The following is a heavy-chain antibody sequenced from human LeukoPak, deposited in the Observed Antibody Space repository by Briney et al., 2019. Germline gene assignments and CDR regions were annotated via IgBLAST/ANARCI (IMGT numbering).Heavy chain of an antibody. J-gene: IGHJ6*02. V-gene: IGHV1-18*01. CDR2: ISAYNGNT. D-gene: IGHD1-1*01. CDR1: GYTFTSYG. Sequence: ASVKVSCKASGYTFTSYGISWVRQAPGQGLEWMGWISAYNGNTNYAQKLQGRVTMTTDTSTSTAYMELRSLRSDDTAVYYCARFRVHSYYYYGMDVWGQGTTVTVSS. CDR3: ARFRVHSYYYYGMDV.